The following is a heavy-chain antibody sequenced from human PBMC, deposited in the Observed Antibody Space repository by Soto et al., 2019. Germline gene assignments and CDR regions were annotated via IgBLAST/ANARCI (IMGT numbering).Heavy chain of an antibody. CDR2: IDWDDDK. D-gene: IGHD5-12*01. CDR3: ARQYIVATGRRPYYYYYMDV. CDR1: GFSLSTSGMC. J-gene: IGHJ6*03. V-gene: IGHV2-70*11. Sequence: SGPTLVNPTQTLTLTCTFSGFSLSTSGMCVSWIRQPPGKALEWLARIDWDDDKYYSTSLKTRLTISKDTSKNQVVLTMTNMDPVDTATYYCARQYIVATGRRPYYYYYMDVWGKGTTVTVSS.